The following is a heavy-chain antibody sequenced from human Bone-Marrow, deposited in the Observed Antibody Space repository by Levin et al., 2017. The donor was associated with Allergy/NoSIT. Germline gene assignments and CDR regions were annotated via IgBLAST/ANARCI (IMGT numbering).Heavy chain of an antibody. J-gene: IGHJ6*03. V-gene: IGHV4-61*01. CDR2: IDYSGST. CDR1: GTSINSGSNH. Sequence: SETLSLTCKVYGTSINSGSNHWSWIRQSPGKGLEWIGHIDYSGSTTSNPSLRSRVTISADTSKNQFSLLLTSVTAADTAMYSCARDLDYYYYMDVWGKGTTVTVSS. CDR3: ARDLDYYYYMDV.